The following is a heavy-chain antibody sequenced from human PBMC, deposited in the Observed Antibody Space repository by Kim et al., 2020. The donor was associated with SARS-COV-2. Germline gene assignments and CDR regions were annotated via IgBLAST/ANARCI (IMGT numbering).Heavy chain of an antibody. D-gene: IGHD3-10*01. CDR2: INHSGST. V-gene: IGHV4-34*01. Sequence: SETLSLTCAVYGGSFSGYYWSWIRQPPGKGLEWIGEINHSGSTNYNPSLKSRVTISVDTSKNQFSLKLSSVTAADTAVYYCARPTLSHWGQGTLVTVSS. CDR3: ARPTLSH. CDR1: GGSFSGYY. J-gene: IGHJ4*02.